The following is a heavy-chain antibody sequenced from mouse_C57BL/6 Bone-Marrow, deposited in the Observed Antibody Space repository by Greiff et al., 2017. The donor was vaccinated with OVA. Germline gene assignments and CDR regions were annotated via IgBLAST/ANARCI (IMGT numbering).Heavy chain of an antibody. CDR1: GYTFTSYW. CDR3: ARDPFDY. CDR2: IYPGSGST. V-gene: IGHV1-55*01. J-gene: IGHJ2*01. Sequence: QVQLKESGAELVKPGASVKMSCKASGYTFTSYWITWVKQRPGQGLEWIGDIYPGSGSTNYNEKFKSKATLTVDTSSSTAYMQLSSLTSEDSAVYYCARDPFDYWGQGTTLTVSS.